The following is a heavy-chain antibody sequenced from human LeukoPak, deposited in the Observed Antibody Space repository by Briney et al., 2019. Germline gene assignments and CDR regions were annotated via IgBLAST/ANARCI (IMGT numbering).Heavy chain of an antibody. CDR1: GFTFSSYS. V-gene: IGHV3-21*01. D-gene: IGHD2-2*02. CDR3: ARDYCSSTSCYTRAGYYFDY. Sequence: GGSLRLSCAASGFTFSSYSMNWVRQAPGKGLEWVSSISRSSNYIYYADSVKGRFTISRDNAKNSLYLQINSLRAEDTSVYYCARDYCSSTSCYTRAGYYFDYWGQGTLVTVSS. CDR2: ISRSSNYI. J-gene: IGHJ4*02.